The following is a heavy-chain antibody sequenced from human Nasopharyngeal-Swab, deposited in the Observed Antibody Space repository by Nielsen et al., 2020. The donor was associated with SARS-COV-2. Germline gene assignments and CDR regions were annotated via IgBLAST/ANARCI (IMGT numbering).Heavy chain of an antibody. CDR3: ARSGLVGATFFDY. CDR1: GYSFTSYW. Sequence: KVSCKGSGYSFTSYWIGWVRQMLGKGLEWMGIIYPGDSDTRYSPSFQGQVTISADKSISTAYLQWSSLKASDTAMYYCARSGLVGATFFDYWGQGTLVTVSS. D-gene: IGHD1-26*01. J-gene: IGHJ4*02. V-gene: IGHV5-51*01. CDR2: IYPGDSDT.